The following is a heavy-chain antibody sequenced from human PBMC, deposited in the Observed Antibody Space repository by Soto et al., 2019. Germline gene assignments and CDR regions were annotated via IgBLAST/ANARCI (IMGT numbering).Heavy chain of an antibody. CDR2: ISWDGGST. Sequence: PGGSLRLSCAASGFTFDDYTMHWVRQAPGKGLEWVSLISWDGGSTYYADSVKGRFTISRDNSKNSLYLQMNSLRTEDTALYYCEKSDGQFDLWGRGTLVTVSS. CDR3: EKSDGQFDL. J-gene: IGHJ2*01. CDR1: GFTFDDYT. V-gene: IGHV3-43*01.